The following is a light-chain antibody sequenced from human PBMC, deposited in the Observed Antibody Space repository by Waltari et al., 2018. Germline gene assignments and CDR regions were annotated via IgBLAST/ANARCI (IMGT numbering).Light chain of an antibody. CDR3: SSYISSSTLEL. J-gene: IGLJ2*01. CDR2: DVS. CDR1: SSDVGGYNY. Sequence: QSALTQPASVSGSPGQSLTIPCPGTSSDVGGYNYVSWYQQHPGKAPKPMIFDVSNRTSGVSNRFSGSKSGNTASLTISGLQAEDEADYYCSSYISSSTLELFGGGTSLTVL. V-gene: IGLV2-14*03.